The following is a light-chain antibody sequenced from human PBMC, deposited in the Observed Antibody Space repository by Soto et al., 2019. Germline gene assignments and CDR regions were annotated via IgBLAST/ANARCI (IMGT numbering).Light chain of an antibody. CDR3: QQYSSYPET. CDR1: QSISSW. CDR2: DVS. Sequence: DIQMTQSPSTLSASVGDRVTITCRASQSISSWLAWYQQKPGKAPKLLIYDVSSLESGVPSRFSGSGSGTEFTLTVSSLQPDDFATYCSQQYSSYPETFGQGTKVESK. V-gene: IGKV1-5*01. J-gene: IGKJ1*01.